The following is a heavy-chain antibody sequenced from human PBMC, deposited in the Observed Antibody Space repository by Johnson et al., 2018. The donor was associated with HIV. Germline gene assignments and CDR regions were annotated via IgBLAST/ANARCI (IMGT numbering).Heavy chain of an antibody. CDR3: ARDGRDMVTRGAFDI. CDR1: GITVNTNY. Sequence: VQLVESGGGLVQSGGSLRLSCAASGITVNTNYMSWVRRAPGKGLEWVSVIFSVGNAYYADSVKGRFTISRDNSNNMVYLQMNSLRPEDTAVYYCARDGRDMVTRGAFDIWGQGTVVTVSS. D-gene: IGHD5-18*01. CDR2: IFSVGNA. J-gene: IGHJ3*02. V-gene: IGHV3-66*02.